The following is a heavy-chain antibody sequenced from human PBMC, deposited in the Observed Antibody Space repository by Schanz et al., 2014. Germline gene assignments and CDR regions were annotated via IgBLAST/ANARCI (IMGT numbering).Heavy chain of an antibody. CDR2: ISSTGTTI. CDR1: GLTFSTYS. J-gene: IGHJ4*02. CDR3: ACRITMVRGVIVGGGFDV. Sequence: EVQLVESGGGLAQPGGSLRLSCAASGLTFSTYSMNWVRQAPGKGLEWISYISSTGTTIHYADSVKGRFTISRDNAKNSLYLQMNTLRDEDTAVYYCACRITMVRGVIVGGGFDVWGQGTLVSVSS. V-gene: IGHV3-48*02. D-gene: IGHD3-10*01.